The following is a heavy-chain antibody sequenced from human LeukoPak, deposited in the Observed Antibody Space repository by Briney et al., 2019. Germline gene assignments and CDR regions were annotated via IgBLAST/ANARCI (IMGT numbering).Heavy chain of an antibody. D-gene: IGHD3-9*01. J-gene: IGHJ5*02. Sequence: GGSLRLSCAASGFTISGFWMSWIRQAPGKGLEWVSYISSSGSTIYYADSVKGRFTISRDNAKNSLYLQMNSLRAEDTAVYYCARDSEYYDILTGWFDPWGQGTLVTVSS. CDR1: GFTISGFW. V-gene: IGHV3-11*01. CDR2: ISSSGSTI. CDR3: ARDSEYYDILTGWFDP.